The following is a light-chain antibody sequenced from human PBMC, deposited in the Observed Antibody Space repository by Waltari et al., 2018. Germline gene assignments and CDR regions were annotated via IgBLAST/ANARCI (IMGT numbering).Light chain of an antibody. CDR2: GAS. J-gene: IGKJ3*01. CDR3: QQSDNWPPLFT. Sequence: ETVMTQSPATLSVSPGERVTFSSRASQSVGNKLAWYQQKPGQAPRLLIYGASTRATGIPARFSGSGSGTEFTLTISSLQSEDFAVYYCQQSDNWPPLFTFGPGTKVDIK. CDR1: QSVGNK. V-gene: IGKV3-15*01.